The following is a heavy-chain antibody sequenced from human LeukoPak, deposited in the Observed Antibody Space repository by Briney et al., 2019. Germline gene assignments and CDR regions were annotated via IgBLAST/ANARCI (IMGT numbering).Heavy chain of an antibody. J-gene: IGHJ6*02. CDR1: GFTFSSYA. D-gene: IGHD2-2*01. V-gene: IGHV3-23*01. CDR3: AKGIGSRPIYYYYGMDV. Sequence: PGGSLRLSCAASGFTFSSYAMSWVRQAPGKGLEWVSAISGSGGSTYYADSVKGRFTISRDNSKNTLYLQMNSLRAKDTAVYYCAKGIGSRPIYYYYGMDVWGQGTTVTVSS. CDR2: ISGSGGST.